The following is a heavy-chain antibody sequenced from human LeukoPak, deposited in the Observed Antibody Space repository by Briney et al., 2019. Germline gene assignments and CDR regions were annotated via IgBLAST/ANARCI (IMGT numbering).Heavy chain of an antibody. CDR1: GYTFTSYA. CDR2: INTNTGNP. Sequence: ASVKVSCKASGYTFTSYAMNWVRQAPGQGLEWMGWINTNTGNPTYAQGFTGRFVFSLDTSVSTAYLQISSLKAEDTAVYYCARVSRDSSSWYTWDYYYYCMDVWGKGTTVTVSS. V-gene: IGHV7-4-1*02. D-gene: IGHD6-13*01. CDR3: ARVSRDSSSWYTWDYYYYCMDV. J-gene: IGHJ6*03.